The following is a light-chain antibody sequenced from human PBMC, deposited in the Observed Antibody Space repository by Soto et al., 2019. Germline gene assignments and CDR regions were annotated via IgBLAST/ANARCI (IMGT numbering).Light chain of an antibody. CDR3: QQFGSSPIT. CDR1: QSVSSSY. CDR2: GAS. V-gene: IGKV3-20*01. J-gene: IGKJ5*01. Sequence: EIVLTQSPGTLSLSPGERAALSCRASQSVSSSYLAWYQQKIGQAPRLLIYGASSRATGIPDRFSGSGSVTDFTLTISRLEPEDFAVYFRQQFGSSPITFGQGTRQEIK.